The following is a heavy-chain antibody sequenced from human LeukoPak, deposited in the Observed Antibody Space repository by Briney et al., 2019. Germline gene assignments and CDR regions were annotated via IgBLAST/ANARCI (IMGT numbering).Heavy chain of an antibody. CDR1: GGSISSYY. Sequence: SETLSLTCTVSGGSISSYYWSWIRQPPGKGLEWIGYIYYSGSTNYNPSLKSRVTISVDTSKNQFSLKLSSVTAADTAVYYCAKDLYTIFGVAPSDVWGKGTTVTVSS. CDR3: AKDLYTIFGVAPSDV. V-gene: IGHV4-59*01. CDR2: IYYSGST. D-gene: IGHD3-3*01. J-gene: IGHJ6*04.